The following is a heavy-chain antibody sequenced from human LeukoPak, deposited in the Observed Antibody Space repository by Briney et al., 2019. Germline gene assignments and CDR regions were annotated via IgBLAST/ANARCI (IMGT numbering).Heavy chain of an antibody. J-gene: IGHJ4*02. D-gene: IGHD3-3*01. CDR3: AKAPNYDFWSGYYPFDY. Sequence: GGSLRLSCAASGFTYSSYSMSWVRQDPGKGLEWVSAISGSGGSTYYADSVKGRFTISRDNSKNTLYLRMNSLRAEDTAVYYCAKAPNYDFWSGYYPFDYWGQGTLVTVSS. CDR1: GFTYSSYS. V-gene: IGHV3-23*01. CDR2: ISGSGGST.